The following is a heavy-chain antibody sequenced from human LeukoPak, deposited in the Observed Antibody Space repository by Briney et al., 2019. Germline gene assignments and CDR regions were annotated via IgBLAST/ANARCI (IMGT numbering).Heavy chain of an antibody. V-gene: IGHV4-34*01. CDR1: GWSFSGYY. Sequence: SETLSLTCAVYGWSFSGYYWSWIRQPPGKGLEWMGEINHSGSTSYNPSLKSRVTISVDTSKNQFSLKLSSVTAADPAVYYCARLIVGATDFDYWGQGTLVTVSS. CDR3: ARLIVGATDFDY. J-gene: IGHJ4*02. D-gene: IGHD1-26*01. CDR2: INHSGST.